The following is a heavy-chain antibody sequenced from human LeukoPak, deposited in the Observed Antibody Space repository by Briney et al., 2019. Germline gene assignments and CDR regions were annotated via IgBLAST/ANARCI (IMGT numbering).Heavy chain of an antibody. CDR2: IYSGGST. CDR3: ARERERETYYYDSSGPNWFDP. CDR1: GFTVSSNY. J-gene: IGHJ5*02. D-gene: IGHD3-22*01. V-gene: IGHV3-53*01. Sequence: GSLRLSCAASGFTVSSNYMSWVRQAPGKGLEWVSVIYSGGSTYYADSVKGRFTISRDNSKNTLYLQMNSLRAEDTAVYYCARERERETYYYDSSGPNWFDPGAREPWSPSPQ.